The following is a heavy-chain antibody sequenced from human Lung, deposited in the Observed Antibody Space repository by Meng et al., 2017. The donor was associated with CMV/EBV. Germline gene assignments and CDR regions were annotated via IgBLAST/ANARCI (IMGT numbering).Heavy chain of an antibody. V-gene: IGHV3-21*01. CDR2: ISRSSSHI. CDR1: GFTFSGYS. D-gene: IGHD5-12*01. Sequence: GSLRLSCVASGFTFSGYSMNWVRQAPGKGLEWLSSISRSSSHIYYADSVKGRFTISRDNANNSLYLQMNSLRAEDSAVYYCVRDVKYSGYDPYYFDNWGQGALVTAPQ. J-gene: IGHJ4*02. CDR3: VRDVKYSGYDPYYFDN.